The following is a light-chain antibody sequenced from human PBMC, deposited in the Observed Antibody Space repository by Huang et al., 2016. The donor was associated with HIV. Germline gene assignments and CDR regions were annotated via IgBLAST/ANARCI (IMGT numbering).Light chain of an antibody. J-gene: IGKJ1*01. Sequence: DIVLTQSPHSLAVSLGERALINCKSSQSLLYRSNNKNHLVWYQQKPGQPPKLLMYLASTRESGVPDRFRASGSGTDFTLTISSLQAEDVAVYYCQQYYTVPWTFGQGTKVEI. CDR2: LAS. V-gene: IGKV4-1*01. CDR3: QQYYTVPWT. CDR1: QSLLYRSNNKNH.